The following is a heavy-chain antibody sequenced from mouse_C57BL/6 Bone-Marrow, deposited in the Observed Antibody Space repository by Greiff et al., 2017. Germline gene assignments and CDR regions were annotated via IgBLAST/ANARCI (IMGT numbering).Heavy chain of an antibody. CDR1: GYTFTSYW. V-gene: IGHV1-7*01. J-gene: IGHJ4*01. CDR2: INPSSGYT. Sequence: VQLQQSGAELAKPGASVKLSCKASGYTFTSYWMHWVKQRPGQGLEWIGYINPSSGYTKYNQKFKDKATLTADKSSSTAYRQLSSLTYEDSAVYYCARISNDFYYAVDYWGQGTSVTVSS. D-gene: IGHD2-12*01. CDR3: ARISNDFYYAVDY.